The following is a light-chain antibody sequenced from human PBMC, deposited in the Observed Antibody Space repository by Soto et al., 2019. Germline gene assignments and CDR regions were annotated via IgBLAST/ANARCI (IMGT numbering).Light chain of an antibody. CDR2: HAS. Sequence: DIQMTQSPSTLPASVGARVTITCRASQSISNWLAWYQQKPETAPKVLIYHASNLQSGVTSRFSGSGSGTEFTLTISSLQPDDFATYYCQQYNSYSFGQGTKVDIK. CDR1: QSISNW. V-gene: IGKV1-5*01. CDR3: QQYNSYS. J-gene: IGKJ1*01.